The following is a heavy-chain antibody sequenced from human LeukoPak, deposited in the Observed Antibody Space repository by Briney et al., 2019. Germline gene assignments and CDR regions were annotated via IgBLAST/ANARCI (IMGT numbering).Heavy chain of an antibody. Sequence: PGGSLRLSCVASGFTFSTYSLNWVRQAPGKGLEWVSSISGSSRYIYYADLVKGRFTISRDNAKNSLYLQMNSLRGEDTAVYYCARDLNDYGLGSYYINWFDPWGQGTLVTVSS. CDR2: ISGSSRYI. CDR1: GFTFSTYS. J-gene: IGHJ5*02. V-gene: IGHV3-21*01. D-gene: IGHD3-10*01. CDR3: ARDLNDYGLGSYYINWFDP.